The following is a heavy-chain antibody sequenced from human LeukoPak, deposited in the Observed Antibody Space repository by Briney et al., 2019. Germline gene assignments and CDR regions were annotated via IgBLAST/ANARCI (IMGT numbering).Heavy chain of an antibody. J-gene: IGHJ4*02. D-gene: IGHD1-1*01. CDR3: AFPYNRNEWALDY. CDR1: GGTFSSYA. Sequence: SVKVSCKASGGTFSSYAISWVRQAPGQGLEWMGGIIPIFGTANYAQKFQGRVTITADESTSTAYMELSSLRSEDTAVYYCAFPYNRNEWALDYWGQGTLVTVSS. CDR2: IIPIFGTA. V-gene: IGHV1-69*13.